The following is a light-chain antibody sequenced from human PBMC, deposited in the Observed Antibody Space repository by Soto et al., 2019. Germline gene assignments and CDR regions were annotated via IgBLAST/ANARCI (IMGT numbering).Light chain of an antibody. CDR1: SSNIGSNT. CDR3: AAWDDSLNGWV. Sequence: QSVLTQPPSASGTPGQRVTISCSGSSSNIGSNTVNWYQQLPGTAPKLLIYSNNQRPSGVPDRFSGSKSGTSASLAISGLQSEDEADYYCAAWDDSLNGWVFGGWTKLNVL. J-gene: IGLJ3*02. CDR2: SNN. V-gene: IGLV1-44*01.